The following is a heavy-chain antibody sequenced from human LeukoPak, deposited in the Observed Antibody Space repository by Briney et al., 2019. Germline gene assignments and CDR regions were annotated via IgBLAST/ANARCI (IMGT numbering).Heavy chain of an antibody. J-gene: IGHJ6*02. CDR1: GFTFSSYA. V-gene: IGHV3-21*01. CDR2: ISSSSSYI. Sequence: GGSLRLSCAASGFTFSSYAMSWARQAPGKGLEWVSSISSSSSYIYYADSVKGRFTISRDNAKNSLYLQMNSLRAEDTAVYYCARAESTYYDFWSGYSSHYYGMDVWGQGTAVTVSS. D-gene: IGHD3-3*01. CDR3: ARAESTYYDFWSGYSSHYYGMDV.